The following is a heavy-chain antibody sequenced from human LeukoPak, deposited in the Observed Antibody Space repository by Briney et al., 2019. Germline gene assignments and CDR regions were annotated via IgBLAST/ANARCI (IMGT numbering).Heavy chain of an antibody. D-gene: IGHD5-12*01. Sequence: GGSPRLSCAASGFTFSSYWMSWVRQAPGKGLEWVANIKQDGSEKYYVDSVKGRFTISRDNAKNSLYLQMNSLRAEDTAVYYCARDFEMATIIWAFDIWGQGTMVTVSS. CDR2: IKQDGSEK. J-gene: IGHJ3*02. CDR1: GFTFSSYW. V-gene: IGHV3-7*01. CDR3: ARDFEMATIIWAFDI.